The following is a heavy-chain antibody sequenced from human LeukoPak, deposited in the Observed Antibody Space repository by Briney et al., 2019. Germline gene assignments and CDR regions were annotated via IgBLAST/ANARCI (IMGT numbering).Heavy chain of an antibody. CDR1: GGSISSYY. D-gene: IGHD2-2*01. CDR3: ARLSYCSSTSCKYNWFDP. V-gene: IGHV4-59*01. Sequence: SETLSLTCSVSGGSISSYYWSWIRQPPGKGLEWIGYIYYSGSTNYNPSLKSRVTISVDTSKNQFSLKLSSVTAADTAVYYCARLSYCSSTSCKYNWFDPWGQGTLVTVSS. J-gene: IGHJ5*02. CDR2: IYYSGST.